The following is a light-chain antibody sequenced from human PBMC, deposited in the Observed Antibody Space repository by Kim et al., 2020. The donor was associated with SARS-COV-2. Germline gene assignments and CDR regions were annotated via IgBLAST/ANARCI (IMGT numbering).Light chain of an antibody. V-gene: IGKV2-28*01. CDR1: QSLMSSNGYNY. Sequence: IMMTQSPLSLPVTPGEPASISCRSSQSLMSSNGYNYLNWYLQKPGQSPQLLIYLGSNRASGVPDRFSGSESGTDFTLKISRVEAEDVGVYYCMQALETPTFGQGTKLEI. CDR2: LGS. CDR3: MQALETPT. J-gene: IGKJ2*01.